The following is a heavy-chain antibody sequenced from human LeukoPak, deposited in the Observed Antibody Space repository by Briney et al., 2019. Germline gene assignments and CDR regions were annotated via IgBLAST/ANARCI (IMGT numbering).Heavy chain of an antibody. D-gene: IGHD4-17*01. CDR1: GGSFSGYY. J-gene: IGHJ4*02. CDR2: INHSGST. CDR3: ARRGYGDYVGYFDY. Sequence: SETLSLTCAVYGGSFSGYYWSWIRQPPGKGLEWIGEINHSGSTNYNPSLKSRVTISVDTSKNQFSLKLRSVTAADTAVYFCARRGYGDYVGYFDYWGQGTLVTVSS. V-gene: IGHV4-34*01.